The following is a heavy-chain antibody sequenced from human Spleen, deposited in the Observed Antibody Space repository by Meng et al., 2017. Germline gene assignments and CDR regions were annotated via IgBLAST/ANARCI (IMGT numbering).Heavy chain of an antibody. Sequence: SETLSLTCTVSGGSISSYYWSWIRQPPGKGLEWIGYIYYSGSTNYNPSLKSRVTISVDTSKNHFSLKLTSVTAADTAMYYCAREGWFRGNLAFDIWGQGTMVTVSS. V-gene: IGHV4-59*12. J-gene: IGHJ3*02. CDR1: GGSISSYY. D-gene: IGHD6-19*01. CDR2: IYYSGST. CDR3: AREGWFRGNLAFDI.